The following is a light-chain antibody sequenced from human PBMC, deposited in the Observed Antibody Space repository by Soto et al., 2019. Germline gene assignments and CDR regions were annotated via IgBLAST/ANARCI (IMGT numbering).Light chain of an antibody. CDR2: EVS. CDR3: SSYTSSSTYV. Sequence: QSALAQPASVSGSPGQSITISCTGTSSDVGTYNYVSWYQLHPGKAPKLMVYEVSNRPSGVSNRFSGSKSGNTASLTISGLQAEDEADYHCSSYTSSSTYVFGNGTKVTVL. J-gene: IGLJ1*01. V-gene: IGLV2-14*01. CDR1: SSDVGTYNY.